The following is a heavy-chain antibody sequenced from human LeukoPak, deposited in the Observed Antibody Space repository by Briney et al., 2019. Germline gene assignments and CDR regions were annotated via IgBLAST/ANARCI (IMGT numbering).Heavy chain of an antibody. Sequence: GASVKVSCKASGYTFTSYDINWMRQATGQGLEWMGWMNPNSGNTGYAQKFQGRVTMTRNTSVSTAYMELSSLRSEDTAVYYCARASTDYYDSSGQSGYWGQGTLVTVSS. CDR2: MNPNSGNT. CDR3: ARASTDYYDSSGQSGY. J-gene: IGHJ4*02. D-gene: IGHD3-22*01. V-gene: IGHV1-8*01. CDR1: GYTFTSYD.